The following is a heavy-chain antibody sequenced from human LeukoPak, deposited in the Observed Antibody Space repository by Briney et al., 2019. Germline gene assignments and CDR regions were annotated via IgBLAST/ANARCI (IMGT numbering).Heavy chain of an antibody. D-gene: IGHD6-13*01. Sequence: GGSLRLSCAASGFTFSSYAMTWVRQAPGKGLEWVSAISGSGGSTYYSDSVKGRFTISRDNSKNTLYLQMNSLRAEDTAVYYCAKGFSSSQTRGPLDIWGQGTMVTVSS. J-gene: IGHJ3*02. CDR1: GFTFSSYA. V-gene: IGHV3-23*01. CDR2: ISGSGGST. CDR3: AKGFSSSQTRGPLDI.